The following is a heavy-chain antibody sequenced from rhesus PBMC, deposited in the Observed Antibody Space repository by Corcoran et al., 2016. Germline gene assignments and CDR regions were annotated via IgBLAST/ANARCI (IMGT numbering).Heavy chain of an antibody. Sequence: EVQLVESGGGLVQPGGSLRLSCAASGFTFSDYYMSWVRQAPGKGLEWVSSIISAIIYIYYANSVKGRFTISRDNAKNSLSLQMNSLKTEDTAVYYCTRGIAADSVLFDYWGQGVLVTVSS. CDR1: GFTFSDYY. J-gene: IGHJ4*01. CDR3: TRGIAADSVLFDY. V-gene: IGHV3S4*01. CDR2: IISAIIYI. D-gene: IGHD6-19*01.